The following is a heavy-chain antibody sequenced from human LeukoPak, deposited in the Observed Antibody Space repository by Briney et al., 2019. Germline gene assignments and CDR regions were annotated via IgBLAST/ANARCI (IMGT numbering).Heavy chain of an antibody. CDR2: INEDESEK. Sequence: GGSLRLSCAASGFTFSRYWMSWLRQAPGKGLEWVANINEDESEKYYVDSVKGRFSISRDNAKNSLYLQMNSLRAEDTAVYYCARLLAYNSGGEAFDHWGQGTLVTVSS. CDR3: ARLLAYNSGGEAFDH. V-gene: IGHV3-7*01. D-gene: IGHD1-20*01. CDR1: GFTFSRYW. J-gene: IGHJ4*02.